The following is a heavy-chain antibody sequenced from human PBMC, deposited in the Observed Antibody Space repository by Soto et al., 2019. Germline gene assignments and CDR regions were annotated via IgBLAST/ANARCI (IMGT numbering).Heavy chain of an antibody. V-gene: IGHV3-7*03. J-gene: IGHJ4*02. D-gene: IGHD1-26*01. CDR3: ASDRFRGTYYLRGVTYFFEE. CDR2: IKQDESEK. CDR1: GLTFTDYW. Sequence: GGSLRLSCVTYGLTFTDYWMSWVRQAPGKGLEWVANIKQDESEKNYLDSVKGRFTISRDNAKNSLYLQMNSLRAEDTAVYYCASDRFRGTYYLRGVTYFFEEWGRGAPVTVSS.